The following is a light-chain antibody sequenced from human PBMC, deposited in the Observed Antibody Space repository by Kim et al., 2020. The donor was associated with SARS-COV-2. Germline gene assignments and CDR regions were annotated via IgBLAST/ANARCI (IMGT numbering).Light chain of an antibody. V-gene: IGKV4-1*01. CDR2: WAS. CDR1: QSVLYSSNNKNY. CDR3: QQYYSTPYT. Sequence: DIVMTQSPDSLAVSLGERATINCKSNQSVLYSSNNKNYLAWYQQKPGQPPKLLIYWASTRESGVPDRFSGSGSGTDFTLTISSLQAEDVAVYYCQQYYSTPYTFGQGTKLEI. J-gene: IGKJ2*01.